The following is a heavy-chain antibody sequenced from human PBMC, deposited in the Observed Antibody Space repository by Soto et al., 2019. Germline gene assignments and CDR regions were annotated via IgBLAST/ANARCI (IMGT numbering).Heavy chain of an antibody. D-gene: IGHD3-10*01. Sequence: HPGKGLEWIGYIYYSGSTYYNPSLKSRVTISVDTSKNQFSLKLSSVTAADTAVYYCAREIRGITMVPGVITRYYCYVMAFRLKGSTVTVTP. CDR3: AREIRGITMVPGVITRYYCYVMAF. CDR2: IYYSGST. V-gene: IGHV4-31*02. J-gene: IGHJ6*04.